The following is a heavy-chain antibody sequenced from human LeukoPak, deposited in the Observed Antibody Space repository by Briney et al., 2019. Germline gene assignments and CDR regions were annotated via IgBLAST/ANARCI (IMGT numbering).Heavy chain of an antibody. CDR3: AREIAVKYSGSTNYHFDY. D-gene: IGHD1-26*01. V-gene: IGHV3-53*01. CDR1: GFTVSSNY. CDR2: IYSGGST. Sequence: GGSLRLSCAASGFTVSSNYMSWVRQAPGKGLEWVSVIYSGGSTDYADSVKGRFTISRDNSKNTLYLQMNSLRAEGTAVYYCAREIAVKYSGSTNYHFDYWGQGTLVTVSS. J-gene: IGHJ4*02.